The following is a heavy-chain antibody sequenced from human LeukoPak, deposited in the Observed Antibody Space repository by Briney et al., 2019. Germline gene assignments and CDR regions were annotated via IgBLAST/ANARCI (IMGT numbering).Heavy chain of an antibody. V-gene: IGHV3-23*01. CDR3: ARGGHCSGGSCYSGFYYYYMDV. CDR2: ISGSGGST. D-gene: IGHD2-15*01. Sequence: PGGSLRLSCAASGFTFSSYAMSWVRQAPGKGLEWVSAISGSGGSTYYADSVKGRFTISRDNAKNSLYLQMNSLRAEDTAVYYCARGGHCSGGSCYSGFYYYYMDVWGKGTTVSVSS. J-gene: IGHJ6*03. CDR1: GFTFSSYA.